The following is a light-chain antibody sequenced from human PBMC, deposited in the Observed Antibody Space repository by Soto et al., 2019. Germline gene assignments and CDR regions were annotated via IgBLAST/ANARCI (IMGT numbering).Light chain of an antibody. CDR1: SSNIGSNS. V-gene: IGLV1-44*01. J-gene: IGLJ1*01. Sequence: QSLLTQPPSASGTPWQRVTISCSGSSSNIGSNSVNWYQQVPGTAPKILIYSNSQRPSGVPDRFSGSKSGTSASLAISGLQSEDEGDFCCGVGDDSVNVVYLFGIGTRVPAL. CDR3: GVGDDSVNVVYL. CDR2: SNS.